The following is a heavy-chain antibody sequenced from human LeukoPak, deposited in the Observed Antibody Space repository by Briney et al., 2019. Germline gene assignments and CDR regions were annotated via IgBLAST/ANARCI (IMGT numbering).Heavy chain of an antibody. CDR2: ISGSGGST. V-gene: IGHV3-23*01. D-gene: IGHD3-3*01. CDR1: GFTFSSYA. Sequence: SGGSLRLSCAASGFTFSSYAMSWVRQAPGKGLEWVSAISGSGGSTYYADSVKGRFTISRDNSKNTLYLQMNSLRAEDTAVYHCAKDHYDFWSGYLWHFDYWGQGTLVTVSS. CDR3: AKDHYDFWSGYLWHFDY. J-gene: IGHJ4*02.